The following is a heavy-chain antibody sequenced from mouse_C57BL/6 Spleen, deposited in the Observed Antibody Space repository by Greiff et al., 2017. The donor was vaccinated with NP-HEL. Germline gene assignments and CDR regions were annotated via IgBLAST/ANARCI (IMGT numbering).Heavy chain of an antibody. J-gene: IGHJ4*01. Sequence: EVQLQQSGPELVKPGASVKISCKASGYSFTGYYMNWVKQSPEKSLEWIGEINPSTGGTNYNQKFKAKATLTGDKSTSPSYQQLKGLTTEDSAVYYCATLTAVAGMDYWGQGTSVTVSS. CDR1: GYSFTGYY. V-gene: IGHV1-42*01. D-gene: IGHD1-1*01. CDR2: INPSTGGT. CDR3: ATLTAVAGMDY.